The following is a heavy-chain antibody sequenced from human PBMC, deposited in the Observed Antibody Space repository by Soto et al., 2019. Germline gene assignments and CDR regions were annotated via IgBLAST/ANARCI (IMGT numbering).Heavy chain of an antibody. Sequence: PGGSLRLSCAASGFTFSSYAMSWVRQAPGKGLEWVSDISGSGGSTYYADSVKGRFTISRDNSKNTLYLQMNSLRAEDTAVYYCAKGLYSDFWSGYDYWGQGTLVTVSS. CDR1: GFTFSSYA. CDR2: ISGSGGST. J-gene: IGHJ4*02. CDR3: AKGLYSDFWSGYDY. V-gene: IGHV3-23*01. D-gene: IGHD3-3*01.